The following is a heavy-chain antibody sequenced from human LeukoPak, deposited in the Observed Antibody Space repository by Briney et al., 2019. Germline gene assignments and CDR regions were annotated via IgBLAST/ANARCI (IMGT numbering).Heavy chain of an antibody. V-gene: IGHV4-38-2*01. CDR1: GYSISSGYY. CDR3: ARGFMYGTFDY. D-gene: IGHD2-8*01. CDR2: IYHSGST. J-gene: IGHJ4*02. Sequence: SETLSLTCAVSGYSISSGYYWGWTRQPPGKGLEWIGSIYHSGSTYYNPSLKSRVTISVDTSKNQFSLKLNSVTAADTAVYYCARGFMYGTFDYWGQGTLVTVSS.